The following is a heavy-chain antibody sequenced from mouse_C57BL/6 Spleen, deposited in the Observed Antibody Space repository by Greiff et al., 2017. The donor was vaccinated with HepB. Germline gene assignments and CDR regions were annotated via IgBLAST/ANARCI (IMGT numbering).Heavy chain of an antibody. CDR3: ARGGSPYYAMDY. CDR1: GYTFTSYW. J-gene: IGHJ4*01. Sequence: QVQLQQSGAELVKPGASVKMSCKASGYTFTSYWITWVKQRPGQGLEWIGDIYPGSGSTNYNEKFKSKATLTVDTSSSTANMQLSSLTSEDSAVYYCARGGSPYYAMDYWGQGTSVTVSS. V-gene: IGHV1-55*01. CDR2: IYPGSGST.